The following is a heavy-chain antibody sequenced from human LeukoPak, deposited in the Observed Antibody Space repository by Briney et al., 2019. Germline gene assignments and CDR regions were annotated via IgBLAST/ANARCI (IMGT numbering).Heavy chain of an antibody. D-gene: IGHD4-23*01. CDR1: GYTFTSYA. Sequence: SVKVSCKASGYTFTSYAISWVRQAPGQGLEWMGGIIPIFGTANYAQKFQGRVTITADKSTSTAYMELSSLRSEATAVYSCARDSDYGGNLFGSDAFDIWGQGTMVTVSS. J-gene: IGHJ3*02. V-gene: IGHV1-69*06. CDR2: IIPIFGTA. CDR3: ARDSDYGGNLFGSDAFDI.